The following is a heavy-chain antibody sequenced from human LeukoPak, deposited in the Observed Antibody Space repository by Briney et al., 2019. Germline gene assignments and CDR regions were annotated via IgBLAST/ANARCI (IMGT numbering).Heavy chain of an antibody. CDR1: GFTFSTYW. D-gene: IGHD6-13*01. V-gene: IGHV3-74*01. CDR2: INGDGGSR. Sequence: GGSLRLSCAASGFTFSTYWMHWVCQAPGKGLVWVSRINGDGGSRNYADSVKGRFTISRDNAKNTLYLQMNSLRAEDTAVYYCASASSHRIAAGGDSWGQGTLVTVSS. CDR3: ASASSHRIAAGGDS. J-gene: IGHJ4*02.